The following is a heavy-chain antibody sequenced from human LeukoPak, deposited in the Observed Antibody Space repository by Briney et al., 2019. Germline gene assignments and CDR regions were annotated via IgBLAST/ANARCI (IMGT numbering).Heavy chain of an antibody. CDR2: IKQDGSEK. J-gene: IGHJ4*02. V-gene: IGHV3-7*01. Sequence: GGSLRLSCAASGFTFSSYWMSWVRQAPGKGLEWVANIKQDGSEKYYVDSVKGRFTISRDNAKNSLYLQMNSLRAEDTAVYYCASLLSGSNQINDYWGQGTLVTVSP. D-gene: IGHD1-26*01. CDR3: ASLLSGSNQINDY. CDR1: GFTFSSYW.